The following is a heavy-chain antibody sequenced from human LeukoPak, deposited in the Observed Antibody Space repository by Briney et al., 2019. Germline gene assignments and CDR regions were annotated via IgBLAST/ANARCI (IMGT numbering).Heavy chain of an antibody. D-gene: IGHD4/OR15-4a*01. V-gene: IGHV3-9*03. J-gene: IGHJ4*02. CDR3: ARSRHHYFDY. CDR1: GFTFDDYA. Sequence: PGGSLRLSCAAPGFTFDDYAMHWVRQAPGKGLEWVSGISWNSGTIGYADSVKGRFTISRDNAKNSLYLQMNSLRAEDMALYYCARSRHHYFDYWGQGTLVTVSS. CDR2: ISWNSGTI.